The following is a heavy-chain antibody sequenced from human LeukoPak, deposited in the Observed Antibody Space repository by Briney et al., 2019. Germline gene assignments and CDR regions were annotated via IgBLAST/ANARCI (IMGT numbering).Heavy chain of an antibody. CDR3: AREEGDQGLASYYNWFDP. Sequence: GESLKISCKGSGYSFTSYWIGWVRQMPGKGLKWMGIIYPGDSDARYSPSFQGQVTISADKSISTAYMELSRLRSDDTAVYYCAREEGDQGLASYYNWFDPWGQGTLVTVSS. D-gene: IGHD3-10*01. J-gene: IGHJ5*02. CDR2: IYPGDSDA. V-gene: IGHV5-51*01. CDR1: GYSFTSYW.